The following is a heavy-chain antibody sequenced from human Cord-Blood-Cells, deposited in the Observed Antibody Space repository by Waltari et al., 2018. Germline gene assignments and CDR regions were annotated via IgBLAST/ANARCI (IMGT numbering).Heavy chain of an antibody. V-gene: IGHV1-69*01. J-gene: IGHJ6*03. CDR1: GGTFSSYA. CDR3: ARTGHDSGYDYYYYYMDV. D-gene: IGHD5-12*01. CDR2: IIPIFGTA. Sequence: QVQLVQSGAEVKKPGSSVKVSCKASGGTFSSYAISWVRQAPGQGLEWMGGIIPIFGTANYAQKFQGRVTITADESTSTAYMELSSLRSEDTAVYYCARTGHDSGYDYYYYYMDVWGKGTTVTVSS.